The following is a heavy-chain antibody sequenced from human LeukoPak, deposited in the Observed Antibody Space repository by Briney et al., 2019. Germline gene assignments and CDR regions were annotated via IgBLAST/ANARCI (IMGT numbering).Heavy chain of an antibody. D-gene: IGHD6-6*01. CDR2: IFSSGSA. V-gene: IGHV4-30-4*01. J-gene: IGHJ6*03. Sequence: SETLSLTCTVSGGSINSGDYYWTWIRQPPGKGLEWIGYIFSSGSAYYNPSLKTRLTISMDTSRNQFSLKLSSVTAADTAVYYCARSIAARHYYYYYYMDVWGKGTTVTVSS. CDR3: ARSIAARHYYYYYYMDV. CDR1: GGSINSGDYY.